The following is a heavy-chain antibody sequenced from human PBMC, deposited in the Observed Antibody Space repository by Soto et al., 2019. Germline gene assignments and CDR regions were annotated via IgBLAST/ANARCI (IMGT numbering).Heavy chain of an antibody. Sequence: QVQLVQSGAEVEKPGASVQFSCKASGYTFTNYAVHWVRQAPGQRREWLGWINAGNGNTRFSQNLQVRVTITRDTSARTVYVELSILRSESTAVYYCARGHLAVVPVASWFYSMDVWGKGTTGTVSS. D-gene: IGHD2-2*01. J-gene: IGHJ6*03. CDR2: INAGNGNT. V-gene: IGHV1-3*01. CDR1: GYTFTNYA. CDR3: ARGHLAVVPVASWFYSMDV.